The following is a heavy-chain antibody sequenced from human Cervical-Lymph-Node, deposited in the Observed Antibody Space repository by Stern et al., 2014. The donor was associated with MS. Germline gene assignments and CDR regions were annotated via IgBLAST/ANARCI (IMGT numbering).Heavy chain of an antibody. CDR1: GFTFITYG. J-gene: IGHJ4*02. V-gene: IGHV3-48*01. CDR2: ISSSRSYI. D-gene: IGHD6-13*01. Sequence: VQLVESGGGLVQPGGSLRLSCSASGFTFITYGMTLVRQAPRRGLEWVSYISSSRSYIYFADSVKGRFTISRDNAKNSLNLQMNSLRAEDTAVYYCARDMGITGYYFDCWGQGTLVTVSS. CDR3: ARDMGITGYYFDC.